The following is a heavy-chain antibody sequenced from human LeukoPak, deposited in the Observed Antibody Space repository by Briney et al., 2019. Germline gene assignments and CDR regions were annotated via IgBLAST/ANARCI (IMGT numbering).Heavy chain of an antibody. Sequence: GGSLRLSCIGSGFNFGDFAMSGVRQVPGRGPEFVSSISDTGKVVFYRDSVRGRATVSRDNSRSNLYLQLSDVRGDDTDVYYCDNGEWWGPGTQVVVSS. D-gene: IGHD3-3*01. CDR1: GFNFGDFA. CDR3: DNGEW. J-gene: IGHJ4*02. CDR2: ISDTGKVV. V-gene: IGHV3-23*01.